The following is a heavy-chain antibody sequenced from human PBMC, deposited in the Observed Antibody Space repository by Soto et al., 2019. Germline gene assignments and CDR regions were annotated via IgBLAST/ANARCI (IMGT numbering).Heavy chain of an antibody. CDR2: IYTSGNT. J-gene: IGHJ6*02. CDR3: AGDKGYYYDGMDV. D-gene: IGHD3-22*01. CDR1: GDSISSYY. Sequence: SETLSLTCTVSGDSISSYYWSWIRQPAGKGLEWIGRIYTSGNTQYNPSLWSRVTMSVDTSKNQLSLKLSSVTAADTAVYFCAGDKGYYYDGMDVWGQGTTVTVPS. V-gene: IGHV4-4*07.